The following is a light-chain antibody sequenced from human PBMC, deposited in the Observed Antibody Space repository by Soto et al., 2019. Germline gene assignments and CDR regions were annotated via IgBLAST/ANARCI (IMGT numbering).Light chain of an antibody. CDR3: SSYAGSYTVV. Sequence: QSALTQPRSVSGSPGQSVAISCTGTGSDVGGYNFVSWYQQCPGKAPKLMIYDVSKRPSGVPDRFSGSKSGNTASLTISGPQAEDDADYYCSSYAGSYTVVFGGGTKLTVL. J-gene: IGLJ3*02. CDR1: GSDVGGYNF. CDR2: DVS. V-gene: IGLV2-11*01.